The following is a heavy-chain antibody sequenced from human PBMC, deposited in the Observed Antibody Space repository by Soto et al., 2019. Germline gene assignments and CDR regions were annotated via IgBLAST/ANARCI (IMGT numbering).Heavy chain of an antibody. CDR1: GYTFTSYD. J-gene: IGHJ5*02. V-gene: IGHV1-8*01. CDR3: AREANWFDP. Sequence: ASVKVSCKASGYTFTSYDINWVRQATGQGLEWMGWMNPNSGNTDYAQKLQGRVTMTTDTSTSTAYKELRSLRSDDTAVYYCAREANWFDPWGQGTLVTVSS. CDR2: MNPNSGNT.